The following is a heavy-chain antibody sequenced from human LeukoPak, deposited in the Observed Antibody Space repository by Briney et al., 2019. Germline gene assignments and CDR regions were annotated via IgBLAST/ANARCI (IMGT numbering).Heavy chain of an antibody. CDR1: GFTVSSNY. CDR2: IYSGGST. CDR3: ASSEGSNHYYYYYGMDV. D-gene: IGHD3-10*01. Sequence: GGSLRLSCAASGFTVSSNYMSWVRPAPGKGLEWVSVIYSGGSTYYADSVKGRFTISRDNSKNTLYLQMNSLRAEDTAVYYCASSEGSNHYYYYYGMDVWGQGTTVTVSS. J-gene: IGHJ6*02. V-gene: IGHV3-53*01.